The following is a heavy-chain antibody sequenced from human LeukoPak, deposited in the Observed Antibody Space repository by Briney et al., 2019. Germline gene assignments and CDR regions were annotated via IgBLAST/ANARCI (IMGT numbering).Heavy chain of an antibody. V-gene: IGHV3-53*01. J-gene: IGHJ2*01. Sequence: GGSLRLSCVASGFIVSNNYMSWVRQAPGKGLEWVSVLYNAGSTYYADSVKGRFTISRDNAKNSLYLQMNSLRAEDTAVYYCARDYLDAGRDYWYFGLWGRGTLVTVSS. CDR2: LYNAGST. CDR1: GFIVSNNY. D-gene: IGHD6-13*01. CDR3: ARDYLDAGRDYWYFGL.